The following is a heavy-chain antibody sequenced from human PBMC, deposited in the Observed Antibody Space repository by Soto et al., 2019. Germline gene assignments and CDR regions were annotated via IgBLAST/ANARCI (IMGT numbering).Heavy chain of an antibody. CDR1: GGSISSYY. D-gene: IGHD3-22*01. CDR3: ARGMPPDYYDSSGEHYNWFDP. J-gene: IGHJ5*02. V-gene: IGHV4-4*07. Sequence: SETLSLTCTVSGGSISSYYWSWIRQPAGKGLEWIGRIYTSGSTNYNPSLKSRVTMSVDTSKNQFSLKLSSVTAADTAVYYCARGMPPDYYDSSGEHYNWFDPWGQGTLVTVSS. CDR2: IYTSGST.